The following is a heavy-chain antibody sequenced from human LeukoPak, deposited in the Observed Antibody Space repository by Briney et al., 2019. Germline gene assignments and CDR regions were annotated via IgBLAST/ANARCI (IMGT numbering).Heavy chain of an antibody. Sequence: SVKVSCKASGGTFSSYAISWVRQAPGQGLEWMGRIIPILGMANYAQKFQGRVTITADKSTSTAYMELSSLRPEDTAVYYCARNGPDDAFDIWGQGTMVTVSS. J-gene: IGHJ3*02. D-gene: IGHD1-1*01. V-gene: IGHV1-69*04. CDR3: ARNGPDDAFDI. CDR2: IIPILGMA. CDR1: GGTFSSYA.